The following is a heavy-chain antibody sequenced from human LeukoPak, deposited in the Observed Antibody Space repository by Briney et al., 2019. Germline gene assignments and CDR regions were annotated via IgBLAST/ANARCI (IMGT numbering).Heavy chain of an antibody. V-gene: IGHV4-59*01. J-gene: IGHJ6*03. CDR1: GGSISSYY. Sequence: SETLSLTCTVSGGSISSYYWSWIRQPPGKGLEWIGYIYYSGSTNYNPSLKSRVTISLHTSKNQFSLKLSSATTADTAVYYCARGSFGGVTKDYYYMDVWGKGTTVTISS. CDR3: ARGSFGGVTKDYYYMDV. D-gene: IGHD3-16*01. CDR2: IYYSGST.